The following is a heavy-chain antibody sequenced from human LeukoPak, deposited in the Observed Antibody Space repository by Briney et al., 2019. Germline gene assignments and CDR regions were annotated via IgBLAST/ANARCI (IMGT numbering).Heavy chain of an antibody. D-gene: IGHD3-22*01. CDR1: GFTFSSYS. CDR3: ARDLGHYYDSSGYPY. V-gene: IGHV3-21*04. Sequence: EGSLRLSCAASGFTFSSYSMNWVRQAPGKGLEWVSSISSSSSYIYYADSVKGRFTISRDNAKNSLYLQMNSLRAEDTAVYYCARDLGHYYDSSGYPYWGQGTLVTVSS. CDR2: ISSSSSYI. J-gene: IGHJ4*02.